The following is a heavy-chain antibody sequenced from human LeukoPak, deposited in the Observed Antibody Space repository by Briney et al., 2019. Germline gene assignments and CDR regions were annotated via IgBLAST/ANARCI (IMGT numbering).Heavy chain of an antibody. J-gene: IGHJ5*02. CDR2: IYYSGST. CDR1: GGSISSHY. CDR3: AALRGYSGYDYVGWFDP. D-gene: IGHD5-12*01. Sequence: SETLSLTCTVSGGSISSHYWSWIRQPPGKGLEWIGYIYYSGSTNYNPSLKSRVTISVDTSKNQFSLKLSSVTAADTAVYYCAALRGYSGYDYVGWFDPWGQGTLVTVSS. V-gene: IGHV4-59*11.